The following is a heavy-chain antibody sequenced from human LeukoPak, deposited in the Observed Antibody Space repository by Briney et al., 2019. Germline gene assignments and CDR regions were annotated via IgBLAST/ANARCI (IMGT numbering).Heavy chain of an antibody. D-gene: IGHD1-14*01. Sequence: SETLSLTCTVSGGSISTYYWNWIRQPPGKGLEWIGFIFSSGSTNYNPSLKSRVTISVDTSKNQFSLKLSSVTAADTAVYYCARFTGLGYYYYGMDVWGQGTTVTVSS. CDR2: IFSSGST. V-gene: IGHV4-59*01. CDR3: ARFTGLGYYYYGMDV. CDR1: GGSISTYY. J-gene: IGHJ6*02.